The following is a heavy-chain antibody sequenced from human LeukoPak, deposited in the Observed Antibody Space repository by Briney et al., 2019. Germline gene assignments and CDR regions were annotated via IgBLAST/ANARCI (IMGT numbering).Heavy chain of an antibody. CDR1: GFTFSSYS. Sequence: SGRSLRLSCAASGFTFSSYSMNWVRQAPGKGLEWGSYISGSSSTIYYADSVKGRFTISRDNGKNTLYLQMNSLRAEDTAVYYCARRLFGSQTVAGRSVPRRYYYYGMDVWGQGTTVTVSS. V-gene: IGHV3-48*01. CDR2: ISGSSSTI. CDR3: ARRLFGSQTVAGRSVPRRYYYYGMDV. D-gene: IGHD6-19*01. J-gene: IGHJ6*02.